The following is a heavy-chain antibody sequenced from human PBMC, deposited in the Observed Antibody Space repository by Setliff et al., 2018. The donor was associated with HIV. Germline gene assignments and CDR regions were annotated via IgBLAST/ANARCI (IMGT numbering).Heavy chain of an antibody. J-gene: IGHJ6*02. CDR1: GGSFSSDSYY. Sequence: PSETLSLTCSVSGGSFSSDSYYWGWIRQFPGKGLEWIGSIYYSGSTYYHPSLKSRVTISVDTSKNQFSLKLSSVNAADTAVYYCARGAFICYGWSYFGMDVWGQGTTVTVSS. D-gene: IGHD2-15*01. V-gene: IGHV4-39*07. CDR2: IYYSGST. CDR3: ARGAFICYGWSYFGMDV.